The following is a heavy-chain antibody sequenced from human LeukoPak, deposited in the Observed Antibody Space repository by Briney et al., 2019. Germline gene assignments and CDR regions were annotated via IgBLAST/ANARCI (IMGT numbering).Heavy chain of an antibody. D-gene: IGHD3-9*01. CDR1: GGSISSNY. V-gene: IGHV4-59*01. CDR2: VYNSGST. J-gene: IGHJ4*02. Sequence: PSETLPLTCSVSGGSISSNYWTWIRQTPGKGLEWIGYVYNSGSTNYNPSLKSRVTVSLDTSKNQFSLKLKSVTAADTAVYYCARDRSESVLTTYYHIFDFWGQGILGTVSS. CDR3: ARDRSESVLTTYYHIFDF.